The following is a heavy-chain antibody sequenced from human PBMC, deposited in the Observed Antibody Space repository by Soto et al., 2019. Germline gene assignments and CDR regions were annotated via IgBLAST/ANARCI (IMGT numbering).Heavy chain of an antibody. CDR3: AKSQEIGTHFFDS. J-gene: IGHJ4*02. D-gene: IGHD6-13*01. Sequence: GGSLRLSCEASGFTFSGFDMHWVRQPTGKGLEWVSSIGTAGDTYYAVSVKGRFTISRDNAKNSLSLQMNSLRAGDMAVYFCAKSQEIGTHFFDSWGQGTQVTV. V-gene: IGHV3-13*01. CDR1: GFTFSGFD. CDR2: IGTAGDT.